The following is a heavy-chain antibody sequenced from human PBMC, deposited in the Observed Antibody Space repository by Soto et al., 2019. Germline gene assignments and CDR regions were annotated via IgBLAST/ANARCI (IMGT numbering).Heavy chain of an antibody. CDR1: GFTVSSNY. D-gene: IGHD4-17*01. Sequence: PGGSLRLSCAAPGFTVSSNYMSWVRQAPGKGLEWVSVIYSGGSTYYADSVKGRFTISRDNSKNTLYLQMNSLRAEDTAVYYCARLTGDYEDYWGQGTLVTVSS. J-gene: IGHJ4*02. CDR2: IYSGGST. CDR3: ARLTGDYEDY. V-gene: IGHV3-53*01.